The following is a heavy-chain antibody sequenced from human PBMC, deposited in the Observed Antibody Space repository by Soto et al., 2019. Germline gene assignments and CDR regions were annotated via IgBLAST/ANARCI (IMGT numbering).Heavy chain of an antibody. V-gene: IGHV1-2*04. D-gene: IGHD3-3*01. CDR3: ARSEDFWSGYHYGDYYYYYYGMDV. CDR2: INPNSGGT. J-gene: IGHJ6*02. Sequence: GASVKVSCKASGYTFTGYYMHWVRQAPGQGLEWMGWINPNSGGTNYAQKFQGWVTMTRDTSISTAYMELSRLRSDDTAVYYCARSEDFWSGYHYGDYYYYYYGMDVWGQGTTVTFSS. CDR1: GYTFTGYY.